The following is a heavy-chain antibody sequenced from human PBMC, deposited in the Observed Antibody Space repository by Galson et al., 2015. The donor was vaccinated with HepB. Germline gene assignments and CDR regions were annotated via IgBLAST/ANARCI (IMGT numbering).Heavy chain of an antibody. CDR2: ISYDGSNK. V-gene: IGHV3-30*04. D-gene: IGHD5-24*01. CDR1: GFTFSSYA. J-gene: IGHJ4*02. CDR3: ARDWTSRARWFRRSGGFGY. Sequence: SLRLSCAASGFTFSSYAMHWVRQAPGKGLEWVAVISYDGSNKYYADSVKGRFTISRDNSKNTLYLQMNSLRAEDTAVYYCARDWTSRARWFRRSGGFGYWGQGTLVTVSS.